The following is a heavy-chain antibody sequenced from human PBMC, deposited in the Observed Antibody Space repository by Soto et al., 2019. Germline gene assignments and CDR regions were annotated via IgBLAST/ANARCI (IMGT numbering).Heavy chain of an antibody. J-gene: IGHJ4*02. Sequence: PGGSLRLSCLASGFNFDGYWMTWVRHTPRKGLEWVANIKHDAGEVHYVDSVKGRFTIYRDNSKNTLYVQMTSLRVEDTAVYFCARDTRYSSGYYDSWGQGTLVTVSS. CDR3: ARDTRYSSGYYDS. CDR1: GFNFDGYW. CDR2: IKHDAGEV. D-gene: IGHD6-19*01. V-gene: IGHV3-7*01.